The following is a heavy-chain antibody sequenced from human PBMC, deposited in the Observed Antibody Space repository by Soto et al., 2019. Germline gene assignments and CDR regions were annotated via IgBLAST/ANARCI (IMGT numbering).Heavy chain of an antibody. J-gene: IGHJ5*02. CDR1: GGSISSYY. CDR2: IYYSGST. V-gene: IGHV4-59*08. D-gene: IGHD2-15*01. Sequence: SETLSLTCTVSGGSISSYYWSWIRQPPGEGLEWIGYIYYSGSTNYNPSLKSRVTISVDTSKNQFSLKLSSVTAADTAVYYCARGLYCSGGNCYSRNWFDPWGQGTLVTVSS. CDR3: ARGLYCSGGNCYSRNWFDP.